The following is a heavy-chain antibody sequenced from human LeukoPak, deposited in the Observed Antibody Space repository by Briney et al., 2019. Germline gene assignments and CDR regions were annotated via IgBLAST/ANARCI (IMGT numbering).Heavy chain of an antibody. J-gene: IGHJ4*02. V-gene: IGHV6-1*01. CDR2: TYYRSKWYN. D-gene: IGHD3/OR15-3a*01. CDR1: GDSVSSNTAA. CDR3: ARSPGKFASFDFYY. Sequence: SQTLSLTCAISGDSVSSNTAAWNWIRQSPSRGLEWLGRTYYRSKWYNDYAVSVKSRVTINPDTSKNQFSLQLNSVTPEDTAVYYCARSPGKFASFDFYYWGQGALVTVSS.